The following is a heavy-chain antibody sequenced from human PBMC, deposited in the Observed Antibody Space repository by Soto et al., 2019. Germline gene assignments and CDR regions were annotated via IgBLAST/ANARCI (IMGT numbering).Heavy chain of an antibody. Sequence: QITLKESGPTLVKPTQTVTLTCTFSGFSLSTSGVGVGWIRQSPGKALEWLALIYWNDNKRYSPSLKSSVSITKDTSKNQVVLTMSNMDPADTATYYCASRTYCSAGICYYDYWGQVTLVSVSS. V-gene: IGHV2-5*01. CDR2: IYWNDNK. D-gene: IGHD2-15*01. J-gene: IGHJ4*02. CDR1: GFSLSTSGVG. CDR3: ASRTYCSAGICYYDY.